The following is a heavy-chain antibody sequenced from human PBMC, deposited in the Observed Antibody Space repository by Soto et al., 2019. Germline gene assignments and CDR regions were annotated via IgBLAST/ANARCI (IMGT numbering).Heavy chain of an antibody. CDR2: ISSNGGST. V-gene: IGHV3-64*01. CDR1: GFTFSYYA. J-gene: IGHJ3*02. Sequence: EVQLVESGGGLVQPGGSLRLSCAASGFTFSYYAMHWVRQAPGKGLEYVSAISSNGGSTYYANSVKGRFNISRDTSKSTLYLQMGSLRDEDMAVYYCARSAYNSGWFGGGAFDIWGQGTMVTVSS. D-gene: IGHD6-19*01. CDR3: ARSAYNSGWFGGGAFDI.